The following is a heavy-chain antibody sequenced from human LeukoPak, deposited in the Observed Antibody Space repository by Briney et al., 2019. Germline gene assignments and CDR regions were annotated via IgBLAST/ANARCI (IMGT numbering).Heavy chain of an antibody. Sequence: SETLSLTCTISGGSVSDYCWSWIRQSPGKGLEWIGYIYHTGSTSYSPSLKSRVTISVDTSKNQISLKLNSVTAADTAVYYCARDRLLWFGELDFWGQGTLVIVSS. J-gene: IGHJ4*02. CDR3: ARDRLLWFGELDF. D-gene: IGHD3-10*01. CDR1: GGSVSDYC. V-gene: IGHV4-59*02. CDR2: IYHTGST.